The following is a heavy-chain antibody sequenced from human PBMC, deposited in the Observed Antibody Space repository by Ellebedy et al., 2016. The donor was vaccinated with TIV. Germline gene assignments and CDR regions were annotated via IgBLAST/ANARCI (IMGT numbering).Heavy chain of an antibody. Sequence: PGGSLRLSCAASGFTFDDYGMSWVRQVPGKGLEWVSGINWNGGSTGYADSVKGRFTISRDNAKNSLYLQMNSLKAEDTALYYCARDIGGYSGYEGVYYYYGMDVWGQGTTVTVSS. V-gene: IGHV3-20*04. CDR2: INWNGGST. D-gene: IGHD5-12*01. J-gene: IGHJ6*02. CDR3: ARDIGGYSGYEGVYYYYGMDV. CDR1: GFTFDDYG.